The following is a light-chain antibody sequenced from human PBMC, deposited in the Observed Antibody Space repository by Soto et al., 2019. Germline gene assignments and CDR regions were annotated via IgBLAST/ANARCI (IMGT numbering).Light chain of an antibody. J-gene: IGKJ1*01. CDR2: GAS. Sequence: IVMTQSPATLSVSPGERATLSCRASQSVGTNLAWYQHRPGQAPRLLIHGASTRATGIPARFSGSGSGTEFTLTISNLQSEDLAVCYCQQYNNWPPWTFGQGTKVEIK. CDR3: QQYNNWPPWT. CDR1: QSVGTN. V-gene: IGKV3-15*01.